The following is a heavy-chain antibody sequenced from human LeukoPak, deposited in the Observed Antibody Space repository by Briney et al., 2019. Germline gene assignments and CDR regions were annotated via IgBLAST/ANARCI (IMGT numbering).Heavy chain of an antibody. J-gene: IGHJ4*02. CDR2: ISSSSSYI. V-gene: IGHV3-21*01. CDR1: GFTSSSYS. CDR3: ALDFWSGYALGY. D-gene: IGHD3-3*01. Sequence: GGSLRLSGAASGFTSSSYSMNWVGKAPGKGLEWVSSISSSSSYIYYADSVKGRFTISRDNAKNSLYLQMNSLRAEDTAVYYCALDFWSGYALGYWGQGTLVTVSS.